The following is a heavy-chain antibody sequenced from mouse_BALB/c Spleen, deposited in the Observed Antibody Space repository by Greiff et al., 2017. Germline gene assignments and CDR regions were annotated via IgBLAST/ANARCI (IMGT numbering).Heavy chain of an antibody. D-gene: IGHD2-1*01. CDR3: ARGDGNYAAY. V-gene: IGHV3-6*02. CDR2: ISYDGSN. CDR1: GYSITSGYY. J-gene: IGHJ3*01. Sequence: EVKLMESGPGLVKPSQSLSLTCSVTGYSITSGYYWNWIRQFPGNQLEWMGYISYDGSNNYNPSLKNRISITRDTSKNQFFLKLNSVTTEDTATYYCARGDGNYAAYWGQGTLVTVSA.